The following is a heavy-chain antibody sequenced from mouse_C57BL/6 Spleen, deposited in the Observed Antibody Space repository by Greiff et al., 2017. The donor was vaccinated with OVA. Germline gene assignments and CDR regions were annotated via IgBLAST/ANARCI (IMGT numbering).Heavy chain of an antibody. CDR3: ARGVDYYDYDGPDY. V-gene: IGHV1-4*01. Sequence: QVQLQQSGAELARPGASVKMSCKASGYTFTSYTMHWVKQRPGQGLEWIGFIHPSSGDTKYNQKFKDKATLTADKSSSTAYMQLSSLTSEDSAVDYCARGVDYYDYDGPDYWGQGTTLTVSS. CDR2: IHPSSGDT. J-gene: IGHJ2*01. D-gene: IGHD2-4*01. CDR1: GYTFTSYT.